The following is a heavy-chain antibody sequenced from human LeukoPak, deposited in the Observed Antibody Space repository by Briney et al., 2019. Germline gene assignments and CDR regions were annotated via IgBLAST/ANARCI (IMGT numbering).Heavy chain of an antibody. CDR3: ARSGCSSTSCYPYNNWLDP. J-gene: IGHJ5*02. CDR1: GGTFSSYA. CDR2: IIPIFGIA. Sequence: ASVKVSCKASGGTFSSYAISWVRQAPGQGLEWMGRIIPIFGIANYAQKFQGRVTITADKSTSTAYMELSSLRSEDTAVYYCARSGCSSTSCYPYNNWLDPWGQGTLVTVSS. D-gene: IGHD2-2*01. V-gene: IGHV1-69*04.